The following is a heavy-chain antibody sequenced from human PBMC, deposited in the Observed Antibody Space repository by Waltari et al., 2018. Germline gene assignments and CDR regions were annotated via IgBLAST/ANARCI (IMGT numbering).Heavy chain of an antibody. CDR3: ARGYSSGWYRDDAFDI. D-gene: IGHD6-19*01. CDR1: GGSISSHY. V-gene: IGHV4-59*11. Sequence: QVQLQESGPGLVKPSETLSLTCTVSGGSISSHYWSWIRPPPGKGLEWIGYIYYSGSTNYNPSLKSRVTISVDTSKNQFSLKLSSVTAADTAVYYCARGYSSGWYRDDAFDIWGQGTMVTVSS. CDR2: IYYSGST. J-gene: IGHJ3*02.